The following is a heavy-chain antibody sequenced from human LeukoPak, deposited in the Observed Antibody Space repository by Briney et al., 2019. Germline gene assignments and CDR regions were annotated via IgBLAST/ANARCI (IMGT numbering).Heavy chain of an antibody. CDR2: INHSGRT. V-gene: IGHV4-34*01. Sequence: PSETLSLTCAVYGGSFSGYYWSWIRQSPGEGLDWIGDINHSGRTNYNPSLKSRVTISVDTSKNQFSLKLSSVTAADTAVYFCATRAWYYFDYWGQGTLVTVSS. D-gene: IGHD6-19*01. CDR1: GGSFSGYY. J-gene: IGHJ4*02. CDR3: ATRAWYYFDY.